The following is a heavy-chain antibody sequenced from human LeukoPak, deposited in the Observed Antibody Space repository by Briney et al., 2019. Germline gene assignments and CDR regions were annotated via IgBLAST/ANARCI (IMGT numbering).Heavy chain of an antibody. CDR2: ISSSSSYI. D-gene: IGHD6-13*01. CDR3: AGDYSSSWLSFDY. J-gene: IGHJ4*02. V-gene: IGHV3-21*01. Sequence: GGSLRLSCAASGFTFSGYSMNWVRQAPGKGLEWVSSISSSSSYIYYADSVKGRFTISRDNAKNSLYLQMNSLRAEDTAVYYCAGDYSSSWLSFDYWGQGTLLTVSS. CDR1: GFTFSGYS.